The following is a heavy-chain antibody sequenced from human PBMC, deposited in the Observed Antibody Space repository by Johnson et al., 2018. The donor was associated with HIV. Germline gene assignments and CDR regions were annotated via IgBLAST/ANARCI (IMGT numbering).Heavy chain of an antibody. CDR3: ARDRKWVAARSGDAFDI. V-gene: IGHV3-74*01. J-gene: IGHJ3*02. D-gene: IGHD6-6*01. CDR1: GFTFSSYW. CDR2: INSDGSST. Sequence: VQLVESGGGLVQPGGSLRLSCAVSGFTFSSYWMHWVRQGPGKGLVWVSRINSDGSSTRYADSVKGRFTISRDNAKNTLYLQMNSLRAEDTAVYYCARDRKWVAARSGDAFDIWGQGTMVTISS.